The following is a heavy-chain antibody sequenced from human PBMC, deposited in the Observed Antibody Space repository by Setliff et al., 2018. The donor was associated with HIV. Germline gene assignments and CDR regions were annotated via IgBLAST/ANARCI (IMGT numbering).Heavy chain of an antibody. J-gene: IGHJ4*02. CDR1: GGSFSVYY. Sequence: SETLSLTCAVSGGSFSVYYWSWIRQPPGKGLEWIGEINHSGSTNYNPSLKSRITISVDTSKDQFSLKLSSVTAADTAVYYCARGRGARFLPIKIFDYWAQGTLVTVSS. V-gene: IGHV4-34*01. CDR2: INHSGST. D-gene: IGHD3-10*01. CDR3: ARGRGARFLPIKIFDY.